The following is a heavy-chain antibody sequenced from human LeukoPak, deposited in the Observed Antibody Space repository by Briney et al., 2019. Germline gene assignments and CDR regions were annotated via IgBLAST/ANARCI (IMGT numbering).Heavy chain of an antibody. CDR2: ISVHNGNK. D-gene: IGHD2-15*01. V-gene: IGHV1-18*01. J-gene: IGHJ4*02. CDR1: GYSFISYG. Sequence: ASVKVSCKASGYSFISYGFTWVRQAPGQGLEWMGWISVHNGNKNYAQKFQGRVTMTTDTPTSIAYMEVRSLRSDDTAVYYCARRGSGGSSDYWGQGTLVTVSS. CDR3: ARRGSGGSSDY.